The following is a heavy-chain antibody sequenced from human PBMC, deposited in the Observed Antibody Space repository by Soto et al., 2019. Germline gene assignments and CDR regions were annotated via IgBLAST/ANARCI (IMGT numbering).Heavy chain of an antibody. Sequence: PSETLSLTCTVSGDSTGRGNKYWSWFRQAPGKGLEWIGYIFSSGTTYYNPSLKSRLTMSLDTSQNQSSLKLNSVTAADTAVYFCARVPSPFDFYYATDVWGQGTTVTVSS. CDR1: GDSTGRGNKY. J-gene: IGHJ6*02. D-gene: IGHD3-16*01. CDR2: IFSSGTT. CDR3: ARVPSPFDFYYATDV. V-gene: IGHV4-30-4*02.